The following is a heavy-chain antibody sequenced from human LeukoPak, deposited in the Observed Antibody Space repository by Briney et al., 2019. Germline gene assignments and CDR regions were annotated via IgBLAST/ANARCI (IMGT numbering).Heavy chain of an antibody. CDR2: INHSGST. Sequence: PSETLSLTCAVYGGSFSGYYWSWIRQPPGKGLEWIGEINHSGSTNYNPSLKSRVTISVDTSKNQFSLKLSSVTAADTAVYYCARGLFGAGKGWFDPWGQGTLVTVSS. J-gene: IGHJ5*02. D-gene: IGHD3-16*01. CDR1: GGSFSGYY. V-gene: IGHV4-34*01. CDR3: ARGLFGAGKGWFDP.